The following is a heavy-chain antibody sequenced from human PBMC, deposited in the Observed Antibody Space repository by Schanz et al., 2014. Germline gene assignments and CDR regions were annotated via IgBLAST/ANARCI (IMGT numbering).Heavy chain of an antibody. CDR2: ISYDGGHK. CDR3: AKAPYGDYGYFHY. Sequence: HVQLVESGGGVVQPGRSLRLSCAASGFTFSSSAMHWVRQAPGRGLQWVALISYDGGHKYYADSVKGRFTISRDNSKNTLYLQMSSLRTEDTAVYFCAKAPYGDYGYFHYWGQGTLVPVSS. J-gene: IGHJ4*02. V-gene: IGHV3-30*04. D-gene: IGHD4-17*01. CDR1: GFTFSSSA.